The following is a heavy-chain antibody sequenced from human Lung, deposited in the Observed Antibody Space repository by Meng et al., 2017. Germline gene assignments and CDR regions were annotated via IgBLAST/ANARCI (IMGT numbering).Heavy chain of an antibody. CDR1: CSTFTNYD. J-gene: IGHJ2*01. Sequence: QVQLWQSGADAKKPWASMKVSCKASCSTFTNYDISWVRQAPGQGLEWMGWISVKNGEAKYPQNFQGRVTMTTDTTTSTAYMELRSLTSDDTAVYYCARYVPNGSFWYFDFWGRGTLVTVSS. CDR3: ARYVPNGSFWYFDF. V-gene: IGHV1-18*01. CDR2: ISVKNGEA. D-gene: IGHD6-13*01.